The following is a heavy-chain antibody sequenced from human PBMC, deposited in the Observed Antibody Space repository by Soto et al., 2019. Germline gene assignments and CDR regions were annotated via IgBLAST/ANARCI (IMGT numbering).Heavy chain of an antibody. V-gene: IGHV1-8*01. Sequence: ASVKVSCTASGYTFTSYDINWVRQATGQGLEWMGWMNPNSGNTGYAQKFQGRVTMTRNTSISTAYVELSSLRSEDTAVYYCATCGYSYGSYYYYYGMDVWGQGTTVTVSS. D-gene: IGHD5-18*01. CDR3: ATCGYSYGSYYYYYGMDV. CDR2: MNPNSGNT. CDR1: GYTFTSYD. J-gene: IGHJ6*02.